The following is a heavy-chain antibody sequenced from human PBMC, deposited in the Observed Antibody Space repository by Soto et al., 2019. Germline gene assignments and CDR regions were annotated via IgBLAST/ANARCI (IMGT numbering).Heavy chain of an antibody. CDR1: GYSFTSYW. Sequence: GESLKISCKGSGYSFTSYWVGWVRQMPGKGLEWMGIIYPGDSDTRYSPSFQGQVTISADKSVSTAYLQWSSLKASDTAMYYCARTAYCYGSGSYSPGRYYYGMDVWGQGTTVTV. J-gene: IGHJ6*02. V-gene: IGHV5-51*01. CDR2: IYPGDSDT. D-gene: IGHD3-10*01. CDR3: ARTAYCYGSGSYSPGRYYYGMDV.